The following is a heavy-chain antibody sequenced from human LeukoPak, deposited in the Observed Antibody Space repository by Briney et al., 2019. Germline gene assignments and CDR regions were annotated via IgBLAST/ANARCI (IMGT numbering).Heavy chain of an antibody. V-gene: IGHV1-18*01. CDR1: GYTFTIYG. J-gene: IGHJ6*02. D-gene: IGHD3-10*01. CDR2: ISAYNGNT. CDR3: AGTRGLDYYYGMDV. Sequence: ASVKVSCKASGYTFTIYGISWVRQAPGQGLEWMGWISAYNGNTNYAQKLQGRVTMTTDTSTSTASMELRSLRSDDTAVYYCAGTRGLDYYYGMDVWGQGTTVTVSS.